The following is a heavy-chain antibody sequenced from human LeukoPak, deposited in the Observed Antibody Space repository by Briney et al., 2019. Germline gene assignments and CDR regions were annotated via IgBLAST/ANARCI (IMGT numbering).Heavy chain of an antibody. CDR2: VNLQGST. Sequence: SETLSLTCGVSGGSISNTNWWTWVRQPPGKGLEWIGEVNLQGSTNYNPSLKSRVAISVDKSENHISLKLTSVTAADTAVYYCAVGGVYLRGGAEAFDIWGQGTMVTVSS. V-gene: IGHV4-4*02. CDR3: AVGGVYLRGGAEAFDI. CDR1: GGSISNTNW. J-gene: IGHJ3*02. D-gene: IGHD3-10*01.